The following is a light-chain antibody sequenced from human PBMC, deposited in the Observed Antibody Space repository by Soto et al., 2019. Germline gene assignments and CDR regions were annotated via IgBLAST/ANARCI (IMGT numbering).Light chain of an antibody. CDR1: SSDVGGYDY. J-gene: IGLJ1*01. CDR3: SSYAGNYIV. V-gene: IGLV2-8*01. Sequence: QSALTQPPSASGSPGQSVAISCTGTSSDVGGYDYVSWYQQHPGKAPKLMIYDVSKRPSGVPDRFSGSKSGNTASLTVSGLQAEDEADSYCSSYAGNYIVFGTGTKVTVL. CDR2: DVS.